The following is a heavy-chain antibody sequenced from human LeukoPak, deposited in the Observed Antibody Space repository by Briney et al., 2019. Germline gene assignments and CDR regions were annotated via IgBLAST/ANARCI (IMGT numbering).Heavy chain of an antibody. Sequence: SETLSLTCTVSGGSISSGSYYWGWIRQPPGKGLEWIGSIYYSGSTYYNPSLKSRVTISVDTSKNQFSLKLSSVTAADTAVYYCARQGPVSGSKTPLYYFDYWGQGTLVTVSS. J-gene: IGHJ4*02. CDR1: GGSISSGSYY. CDR2: IYYSGST. CDR3: ARQGPVSGSKTPLYYFDY. V-gene: IGHV4-39*01. D-gene: IGHD1-26*01.